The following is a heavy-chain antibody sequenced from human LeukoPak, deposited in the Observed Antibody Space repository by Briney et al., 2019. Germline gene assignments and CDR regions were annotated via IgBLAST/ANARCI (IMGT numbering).Heavy chain of an antibody. V-gene: IGHV3-48*03. D-gene: IGHD3-9*01. CDR1: GYTFSSYE. Sequence: GGSLRLSCAGSGYTFSSYEMNWVRQAPGKGLEWVSYISSSGSTIYYADSVKGRFTISRDNAKNSLYLQMNSLRAEDTAVYYCARGGYDILTGRVDYWGQGTLVTVSS. CDR3: ARGGYDILTGRVDY. CDR2: ISSSGSTI. J-gene: IGHJ4*02.